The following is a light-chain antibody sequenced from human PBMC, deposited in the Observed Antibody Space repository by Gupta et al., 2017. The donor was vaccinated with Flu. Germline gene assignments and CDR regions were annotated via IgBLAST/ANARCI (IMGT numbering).Light chain of an antibody. CDR1: QTVSSDD. CDR2: GAS. Sequence: VLTQSPGTLSLSLGERATPPCRASQTVSSDDLAWYQQKPGQVPKLLIYGASNRAAGVPDRFSGSGSGTDFTLTISRLEPEDFAVYYCQQYGSSPWTFGQGAKVEIK. CDR3: QQYGSSPWT. V-gene: IGKV3-20*01. J-gene: IGKJ1*01.